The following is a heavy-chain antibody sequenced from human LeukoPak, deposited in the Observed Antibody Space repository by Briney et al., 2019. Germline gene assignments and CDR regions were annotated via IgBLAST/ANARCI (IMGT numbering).Heavy chain of an antibody. D-gene: IGHD6-13*01. J-gene: IGHJ4*02. CDR2: IIPIFGIA. Sequence: ASVKVSCKASGGTFSSYAISWVRQAPGQGLEWMGRIIPIFGIANYAQKFQGRVTITADKSTSTAYMELSSLRSEDTAVYYCASTGRAAAGTCDYWGQGTLVTVSS. CDR1: GGTFSSYA. V-gene: IGHV1-69*04. CDR3: ASTGRAAAGTCDY.